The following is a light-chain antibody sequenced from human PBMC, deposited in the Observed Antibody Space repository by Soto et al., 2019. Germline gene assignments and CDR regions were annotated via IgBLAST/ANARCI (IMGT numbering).Light chain of an antibody. J-gene: IGLJ2*01. CDR2: EDD. CDR1: SSNIGSES. V-gene: IGLV1-47*01. CDR3: ATWDDSLSGPV. Sequence: QSVLTQPPSASGTPGQRVTISCSGSSSNIGSESVFWYQQLPGTAPKLLIHEDDRRPSDVSDRFSGSKSGTLASLAISGLRSEDDADYYCATWDDSLSGPVFGGGTKVTVL.